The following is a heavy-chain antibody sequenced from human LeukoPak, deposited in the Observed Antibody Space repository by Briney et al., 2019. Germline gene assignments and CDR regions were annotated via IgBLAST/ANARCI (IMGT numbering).Heavy chain of an antibody. CDR1: GGSISSGGYS. V-gene: IGHV4-30-2*01. CDR3: ARGSYGDY. J-gene: IGHJ4*02. D-gene: IGHD3-10*01. Sequence: PSETLSLTCAVSGGSISSGGYSWSWIRQPPGKGLEWIGYIYHSGSTYYNPSLKSRVTISVDRSKNQFSLKLSSVTAADTAVYYCARGSYGDYWGQGTLVTVSS. CDR2: IYHSGST.